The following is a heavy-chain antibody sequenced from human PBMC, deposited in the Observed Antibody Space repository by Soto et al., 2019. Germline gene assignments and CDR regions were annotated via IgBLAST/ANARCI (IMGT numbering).Heavy chain of an antibody. D-gene: IGHD6-13*01. Sequence: QVQLQESGPGLVKPSETLSLTCTVSGGSISNYYWSWIRQSAGKGLEWIGRIYTSGSTNYNPSLKSRVTMSVDTSKNQCSLKLSSVTAADTAVYYCARAWAAAGKGWFDPWGQGTLVTVSS. CDR1: GGSISNYY. J-gene: IGHJ5*02. V-gene: IGHV4-4*07. CDR2: IYTSGST. CDR3: ARAWAAAGKGWFDP.